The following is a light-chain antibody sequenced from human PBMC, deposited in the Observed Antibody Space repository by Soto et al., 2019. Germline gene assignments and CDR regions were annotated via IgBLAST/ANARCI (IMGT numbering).Light chain of an antibody. J-gene: IGLJ2*01. CDR3: QSYDSSLSGVV. Sequence: QSVLTQPPSVSGAPGQRVTISCTGSSSNIGAGYDVHWYQQLPATAPKRLIYGNINRPSGVPDRFSGSKSGTSASLAITGVQAEDEADYYCQSYDSSLSGVVFGGGTKLTV. V-gene: IGLV1-40*01. CDR2: GNI. CDR1: SSNIGAGYD.